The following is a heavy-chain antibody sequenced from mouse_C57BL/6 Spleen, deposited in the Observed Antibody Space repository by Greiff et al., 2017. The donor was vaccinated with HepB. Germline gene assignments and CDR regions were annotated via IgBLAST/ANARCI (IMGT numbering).Heavy chain of an antibody. D-gene: IGHD4-1*01. CDR2: IHPNSGST. Sequence: QVHVKQPGAELVKPGASVKLSCKASGYTFTSYWMHWVKQRPGQGLEWIGMIHPNSGSTNYNEKFKSKATLTVDKSSSTAYMQLSSLTSEDSAVYYCARKGVTGYFDYWGQGTTLTVSS. J-gene: IGHJ2*01. CDR3: ARKGVTGYFDY. V-gene: IGHV1-64*01. CDR1: GYTFTSYW.